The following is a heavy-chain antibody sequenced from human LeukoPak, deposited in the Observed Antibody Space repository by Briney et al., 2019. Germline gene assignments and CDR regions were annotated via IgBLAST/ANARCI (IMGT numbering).Heavy chain of an antibody. CDR3: ARDENRYYYDSSGYRN. CDR2: IYYVGNT. D-gene: IGHD3-22*01. V-gene: IGHV4-39*07. J-gene: IGHJ4*02. CDR1: GGSISSTSYC. Sequence: PSETLSLTCTVSGGSISSTSYCWAWIRHPPGKGLEWIGNIYYVGNTYYNPSLKSRVTMSIDTSKNEFSLKLISVTAADTAVYYCARDENRYYYDSSGYRNWGQGTRVTVSS.